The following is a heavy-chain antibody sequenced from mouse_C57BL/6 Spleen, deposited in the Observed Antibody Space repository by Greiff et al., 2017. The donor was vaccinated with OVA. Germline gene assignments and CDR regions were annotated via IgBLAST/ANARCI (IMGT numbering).Heavy chain of an antibody. CDR3: ARGYYGSSYWYLDV. V-gene: IGHV1-26*01. Sequence: VQLQQSGPELVKPGASVKISCKASGYTFTDYYMNWVKQSHGKSLEWIGDINPNNGGTSYNQKFKGKATLTVAKSSSTAYMELRSLTSEGSGVYDSARGYYGSSYWYLDVWGTGTTVTVSS. J-gene: IGHJ1*03. CDR1: GYTFTDYY. CDR2: INPNNGGT. D-gene: IGHD1-1*01.